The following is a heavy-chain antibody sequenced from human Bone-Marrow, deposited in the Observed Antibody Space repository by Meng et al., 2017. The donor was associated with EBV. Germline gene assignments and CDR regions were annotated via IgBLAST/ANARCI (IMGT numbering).Heavy chain of an antibody. CDR3: ARDYYGYNYFDY. CDR2: IYRSGST. CDR1: GNSIGRRHW. Sequence: VPLQWSGPGAGTPAGPLSLTCFVSGNSIGRRHWWSWLPQPPGRGLEWIGKIYRSGSTSYNPSLRSRVPISVDKSKSQFSLKLTSVTAADTAVYYCARDYYGYNYFDYWGQGTLVTVSS. D-gene: IGHD3-22*01. J-gene: IGHJ4*02. V-gene: IGHV4-4*02.